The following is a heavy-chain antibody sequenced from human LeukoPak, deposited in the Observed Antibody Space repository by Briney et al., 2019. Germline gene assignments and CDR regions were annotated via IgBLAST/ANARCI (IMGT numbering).Heavy chain of an antibody. CDR3: ARGGEVVGHY. Sequence: GGSLRLSCAASGFTFSSYAMHWVRQAPGKGLEWVAVISYDGSNKYYADSVKGRFTISRDHSKNTLYLQMNSLRAEDTAVYYCARGGEVVGHYWGQGTLVTVSS. D-gene: IGHD6-19*01. V-gene: IGHV3-30-3*01. CDR1: GFTFSSYA. J-gene: IGHJ4*02. CDR2: ISYDGSNK.